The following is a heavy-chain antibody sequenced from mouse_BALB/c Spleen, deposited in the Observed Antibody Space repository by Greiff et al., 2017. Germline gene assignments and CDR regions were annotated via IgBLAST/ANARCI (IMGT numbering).Heavy chain of an antibody. V-gene: IGHV3-2*02. J-gene: IGHJ3*01. CDR3: ERVITTTGFAY. CDR1: GFSITSDYA. D-gene: IGHD2-4*01. CDR2: ISYSGST. Sequence: EVKLLESGPGLVKPSPSLSLTCTVSGFSITSDYAWNWIRQFPGNLLESVGYISYSGSTSYNPTLKSHITITRDTSKNQSFLQFNSVTTEDTATYYCERVITTTGFAYWGQGTLVTVSA.